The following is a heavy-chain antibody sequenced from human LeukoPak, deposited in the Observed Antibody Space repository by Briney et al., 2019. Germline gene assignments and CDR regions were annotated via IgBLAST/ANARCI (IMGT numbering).Heavy chain of an antibody. CDR1: GGSISSHY. D-gene: IGHD2-2*02. CDR2: IYYSGST. V-gene: IGHV4-59*11. CDR3: ARAIRAFDI. J-gene: IGHJ3*02. Sequence: SETLSLTCTVSGGSISSHYWSWIRQPPGKGLEWIGYIYYSGSTNYNPSLKSRVTISVDTSKNQFSLKLSSVTAADTAVYYCARAIRAFDIWGQGTMDTVSS.